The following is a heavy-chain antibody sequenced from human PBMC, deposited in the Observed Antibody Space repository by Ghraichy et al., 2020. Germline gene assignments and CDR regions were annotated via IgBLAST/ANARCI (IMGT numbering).Heavy chain of an antibody. CDR2: IFHSGNT. Sequence: SETLSLTCSVSGYSISSGYYWGWIRRPPGKGLEWIGSIFHSGNTYYSPSLKSRVAMSVDTSKNQFSLALSSVTAADTAVYYCVRLDTRMLTYLCCLDYWGQGTLVTVSS. J-gene: IGHJ4*02. D-gene: IGHD3-16*01. CDR1: GYSISSGYY. V-gene: IGHV4-38-2*01. CDR3: VRLDTRMLTYLCCLDY.